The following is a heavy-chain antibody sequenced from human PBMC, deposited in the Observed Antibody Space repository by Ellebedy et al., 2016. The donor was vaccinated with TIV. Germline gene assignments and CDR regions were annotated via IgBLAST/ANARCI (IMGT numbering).Heavy chain of an antibody. J-gene: IGHJ6*02. CDR3: ARDSGGGSSSTFYYYYYGMDV. CDR2: IYYSGST. V-gene: IGHV4-39*07. CDR1: GGSLSSTNYY. D-gene: IGHD6-6*01. Sequence: SETLSLTCTVSGGSLSSTNYYWNWIRQSPRKGLEWIGSIYYSGSTYYNPSLKSRITISIDTSKNQFSLKLSSVTAADTAMYYCARDSGGGSSSTFYYYYYGMDVWGQGTTVTVSS.